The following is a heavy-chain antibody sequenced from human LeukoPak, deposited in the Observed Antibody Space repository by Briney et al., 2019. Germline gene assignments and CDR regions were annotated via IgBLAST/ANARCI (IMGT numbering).Heavy chain of an antibody. Sequence: SETLSLTCAVSGYSISSGYYWGWIRQPPGKGLEWIGSIYHSGCTYYNPSLKSRVTISVDTSKNQFSLKLSSVTAADTAVYYCARNLVMVRGLIADYWGQGTLVTVSS. CDR3: ARNLVMVRGLIADY. V-gene: IGHV4-38-2*01. J-gene: IGHJ4*02. CDR1: GYSISSGYY. CDR2: IYHSGCT. D-gene: IGHD3-10*01.